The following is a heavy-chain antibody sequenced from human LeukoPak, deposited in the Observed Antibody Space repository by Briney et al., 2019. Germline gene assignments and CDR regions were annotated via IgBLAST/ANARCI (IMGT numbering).Heavy chain of an antibody. CDR1: GFTFSSYS. CDR3: TRDEPIGVFDI. J-gene: IGHJ3*02. D-gene: IGHD1-14*01. CDR2: ISTSSSYI. V-gene: IGHV3-21*01. Sequence: GGSLRLSCAASGFTFSSYSMNWVRQAPGKGLEGVSTISTSSSYIYYEDSLKGRFTISRDNAKNSLYLQMSSLRAEDTAVYYCTRDEPIGVFDIWGQGTMVSVSS.